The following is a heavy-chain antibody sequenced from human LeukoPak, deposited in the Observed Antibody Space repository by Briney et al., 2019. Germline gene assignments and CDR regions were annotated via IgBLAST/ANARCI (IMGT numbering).Heavy chain of an antibody. J-gene: IGHJ3*02. D-gene: IGHD3-16*02. Sequence: SVKVSCKASGGTFSSYAISWVRQAPGQGLEWMGGIIPIFGTANYVQKFQGRVTITADESTSTAYMELSSLRSEDTAVYYCARDSKTSYDYVWGSYRMTDAFDIWGQGTMVTVSS. V-gene: IGHV1-69*01. CDR3: ARDSKTSYDYVWGSYRMTDAFDI. CDR1: GGTFSSYA. CDR2: IIPIFGTA.